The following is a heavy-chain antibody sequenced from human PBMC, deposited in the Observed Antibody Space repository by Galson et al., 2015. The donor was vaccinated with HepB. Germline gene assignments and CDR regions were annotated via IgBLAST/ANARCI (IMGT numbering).Heavy chain of an antibody. CDR3: TRAGIAAAGWEVWFDP. CDR1: GFTFGDYA. V-gene: IGHV3-49*03. CDR2: IRSKAYGGTT. J-gene: IGHJ5*02. D-gene: IGHD6-13*01. Sequence: SLRLSCAASGFTFGDYAMSWFRQAPGKGLEWVGFIRSKAYGGTTEYAASVKGRFTISRDDSKSIAYLQMNSLKTEDTAVYYCTRAGIAAAGWEVWFDPWGQGTLVTVSS.